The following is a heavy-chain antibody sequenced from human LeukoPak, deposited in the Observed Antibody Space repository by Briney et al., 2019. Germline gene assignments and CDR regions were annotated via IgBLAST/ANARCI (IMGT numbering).Heavy chain of an antibody. Sequence: GASVKVSCKVSGYTLTELSMHWVRQAPGKGLEWMGGFDPEDGETIYAQKFQGRVTITAEESTCTAYMELSSLRSEDTAVYYCARDGDARGPPLVPDAFDIWGQGTMVTVSS. D-gene: IGHD3-10*01. V-gene: IGHV1-24*01. J-gene: IGHJ3*02. CDR1: GYTLTELS. CDR3: ARDGDARGPPLVPDAFDI. CDR2: FDPEDGET.